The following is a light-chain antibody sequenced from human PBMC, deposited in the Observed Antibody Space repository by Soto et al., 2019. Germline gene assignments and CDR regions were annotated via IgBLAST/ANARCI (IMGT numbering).Light chain of an antibody. CDR1: QSISSY. Sequence: DIQMRQSPSSLSASVGYRVTITCRASQSISSYLNWYEQKPGKAPKLLIYAASSLQSWVPSRFSGSGSGTDFTLTISSLQLLFFDTSSSHQSYSPPTWTFGQGT. J-gene: IGKJ1*01. V-gene: IGKV1-39*01. CDR3: HQSYSPPTWT. CDR2: AAS.